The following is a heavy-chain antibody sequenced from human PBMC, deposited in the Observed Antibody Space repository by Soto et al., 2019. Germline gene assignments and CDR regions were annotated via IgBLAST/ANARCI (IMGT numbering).Heavy chain of an antibody. D-gene: IGHD1-26*01. CDR3: ASQGGYYIDY. CDR1: GGSFSDYY. V-gene: IGHV4-34*01. Sequence: QVQLEQWGAGLLKPSETLSLACAVYGGSFSDYYWSWIRQPPGKGLEWIGEINHSGSSNYNPSLKCRVTISVDTSNNQFFLKLSSVTAADTAVYYCASQGGYYIDYWGQGTLVTVSS. CDR2: INHSGSS. J-gene: IGHJ4*02.